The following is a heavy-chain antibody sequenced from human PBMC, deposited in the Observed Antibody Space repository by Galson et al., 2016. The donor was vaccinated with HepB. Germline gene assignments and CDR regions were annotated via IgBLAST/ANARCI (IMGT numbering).Heavy chain of an antibody. J-gene: IGHJ4*02. D-gene: IGHD3-10*01. CDR2: ITHTGST. CDR1: GVSFSINN. V-gene: IGHV4-34*01. CDR3: AGRSGSYPSPLDF. Sequence: ATLSLTCAVNGVSFSINNWNWIRQPPGKGLEWIGEITHTGSTNYRPSLKSRVTVSRDTSKNQFSLRRRSVSAANTAIYYCAGRSGSYPSPLDFWGQGSLVTVSS.